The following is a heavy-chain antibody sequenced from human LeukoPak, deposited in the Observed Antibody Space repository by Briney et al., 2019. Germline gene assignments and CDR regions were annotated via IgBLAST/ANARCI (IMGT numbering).Heavy chain of an antibody. CDR2: INHSGST. D-gene: IGHD2-2*01. V-gene: IGHV4-34*01. J-gene: IGHJ6*04. CDR3: ARGLSRLGHCSSTSCRYYYYGMDV. CDR1: GGSFSGYY. Sequence: SETLSLTCAVYGGSFSGYYWSWIRQPPGKGLEWIGEINHSGSTNYNPSLKSRVTISVDTSKNQFSLKLSSVTAADTAVYYCARGLSRLGHCSSTSCRYYYYGMDVWGKGTTVTVSS.